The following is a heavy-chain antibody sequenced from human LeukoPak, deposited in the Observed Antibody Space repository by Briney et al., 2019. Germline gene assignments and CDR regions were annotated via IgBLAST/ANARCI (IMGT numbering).Heavy chain of an antibody. V-gene: IGHV3-23*01. Sequence: GGSLRLSCAASGFTFNNYAMNWVRQAPGKGLEWISSISSSDVNTYYADSVKGRFTISRDNSENALYLKMNSLRVEDTAVYYCAKSYTYGWASYYNHYGYWGQGTLVTVSS. J-gene: IGHJ4*02. D-gene: IGHD3-10*01. CDR3: AKSYTYGWASYYNHYGY. CDR1: GFTFNNYA. CDR2: ISSSDVNT.